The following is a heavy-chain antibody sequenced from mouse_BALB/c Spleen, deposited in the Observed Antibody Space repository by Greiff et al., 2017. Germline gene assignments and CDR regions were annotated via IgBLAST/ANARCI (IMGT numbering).Heavy chain of an antibody. J-gene: IGHJ2*01. CDR3: TIHYYGYY. V-gene: IGHV1-69*02. CDR1: GYTFTSYW. CDR2: IYPSDSYT. D-gene: IGHD1-2*01. Sequence: QVQLQQPGAELVRPGASVKLSCKASGYTFTSYWINWVKQRPGQGLEWIGNIYPSDSYTNYNQKFKDKATLTVDKSSSTAYMQLSSPTSEDSAVYYCTIHYYGYYWGQGTTLTVSS.